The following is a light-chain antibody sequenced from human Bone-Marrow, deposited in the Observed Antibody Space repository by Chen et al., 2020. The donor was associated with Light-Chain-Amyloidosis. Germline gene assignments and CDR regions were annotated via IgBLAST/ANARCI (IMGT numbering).Light chain of an antibody. CDR3: SSFTSSSSYV. V-gene: IGLV2-14*03. Sequence: QSALTQPASVSGSPGQPVTPSCNGTSGDVGTYNYVSWYQQHPGKAPKVMIYAVSSRPSGVSNRFSGSKSGNTASLTISGLQAEDEADYYCSSFTSSSSYVFGPGTKVTVL. CDR2: AVS. J-gene: IGLJ1*01. CDR1: SGDVGTYNY.